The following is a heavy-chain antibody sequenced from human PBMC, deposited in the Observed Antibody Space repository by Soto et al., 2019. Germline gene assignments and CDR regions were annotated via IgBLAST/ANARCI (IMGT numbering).Heavy chain of an antibody. V-gene: IGHV3-21*01. CDR1: GFSFFSYT. Sequence: EMQLVESGGDLVKPGGSLRLSCAGAGFSFFSYTMTWVRQAPGKGLEWVSSISSDNKYIYYADSVKGRFTISRDNAKSSLFLQMNSLRADDTAVYYCTRSPRSITGTPTGGAQNDYWGKGALVTVSS. J-gene: IGHJ4*02. D-gene: IGHD1-7*01. CDR3: TRSPRSITGTPTGGAQNDY. CDR2: ISSDNKYI.